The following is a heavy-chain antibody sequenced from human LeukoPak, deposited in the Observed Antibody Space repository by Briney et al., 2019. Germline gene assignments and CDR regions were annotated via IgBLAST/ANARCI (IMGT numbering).Heavy chain of an antibody. Sequence: SETLSLTCAVYGGSFSGYYWSWIRQPPGKGLEWIGEINHSGSTNYNPSLKRRVTISGDTSKNQFSLKLSSVTAADTAVYYCARAFFDPWGQGTLVTVSS. J-gene: IGHJ5*02. CDR2: INHSGST. CDR1: GGSFSGYY. V-gene: IGHV4-34*01. CDR3: ARAFFDP.